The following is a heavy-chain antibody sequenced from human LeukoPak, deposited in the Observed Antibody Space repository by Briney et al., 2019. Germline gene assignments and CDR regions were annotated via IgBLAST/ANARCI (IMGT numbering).Heavy chain of an antibody. CDR3: ARGVGSSSWSRHWFDP. CDR2: IKSDSATI. J-gene: IGHJ5*02. CDR1: GFIFSHYS. V-gene: IGHV3-48*04. Sequence: GGSLRLSCAASGFIFSHYSMNWVHQAPGKGLEWVAYIKSDSATIYYGDSVKGRFTISRDNAKNSLYLQMNSLRAEDTAVYYCARGVGSSSWSRHWFDPWGQGTLVTVSS. D-gene: IGHD6-13*01.